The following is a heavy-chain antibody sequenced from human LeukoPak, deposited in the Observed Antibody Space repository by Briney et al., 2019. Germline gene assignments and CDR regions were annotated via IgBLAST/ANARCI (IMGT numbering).Heavy chain of an antibody. J-gene: IGHJ6*02. Sequence: IGSVYYRGSTYYDPSLRSRLTISVDTSKNQFSLKLSSVTAADTAVYYCARILHYYYGMDVWGQGTTVTVSS. CDR2: VYYRGST. V-gene: IGHV4-39*01. D-gene: IGHD2-15*01. CDR3: ARILHYYYGMDV.